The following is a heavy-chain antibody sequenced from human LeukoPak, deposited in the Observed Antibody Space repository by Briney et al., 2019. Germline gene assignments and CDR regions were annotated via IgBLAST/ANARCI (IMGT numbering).Heavy chain of an antibody. CDR3: APGYCTTTSCSHYFDY. V-gene: IGHV3-48*01. CDR1: GITFSSYS. Sequence: GGSLRLSCAVSGITFSSYSMNWVRKAPGKGLEWVSYISTSSSTIYYADSVKGRFTISRDNAKNSLYLQMNSLRAEDTAVYYCAPGYCTTTSCSHYFDYWGQGTLVTVSS. CDR2: ISTSSSTI. J-gene: IGHJ4*02. D-gene: IGHD2-2*01.